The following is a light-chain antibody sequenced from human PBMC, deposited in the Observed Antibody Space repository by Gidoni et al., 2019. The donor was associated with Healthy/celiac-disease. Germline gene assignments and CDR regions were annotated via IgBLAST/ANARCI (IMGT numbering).Light chain of an antibody. CDR3: CSYAGSSTSYVV. V-gene: IGLV2-23*01. CDR1: SSDVGSYKL. J-gene: IGLJ2*01. Sequence: QSALTQPASVSGSPGQSITISCTGTSSDVGSYKLVSWYQQHPGKAPKLMIYEGSKRPSGVSNRFSGSKSGNTASLTISGLQAEDEADYYCCSYAGSSTSYVVFGGGTKLTVL. CDR2: EGS.